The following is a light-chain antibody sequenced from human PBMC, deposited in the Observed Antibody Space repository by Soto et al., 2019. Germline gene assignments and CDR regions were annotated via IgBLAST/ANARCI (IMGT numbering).Light chain of an antibody. CDR1: RNDIGAYGF. Sequence: QSVLTQPPSASGSPGQSVTISCTGTRNDIGAYGFVSWYQHHPGKAPKLIIYEIVQRPSGVPDRFSGSKSGNTASLTVSGLQAAVESDYYCKSYAGSNTYVFGTGTKVTVL. CDR3: KSYAGSNTYV. J-gene: IGLJ1*01. V-gene: IGLV2-8*01. CDR2: EIV.